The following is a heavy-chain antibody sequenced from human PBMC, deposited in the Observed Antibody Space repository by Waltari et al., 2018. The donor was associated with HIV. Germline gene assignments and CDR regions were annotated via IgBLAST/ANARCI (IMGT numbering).Heavy chain of an antibody. CDR2: VYTSGTT. CDR3: ARVSLAGWFDP. Sequence: QVQLQESGPGLVKPSQTLPLTCTVSGGSISSGIYSWSWIRQPAGKGLEWIGRVYTSGTTNYNPSLKSRVTISVDTSKNQISLKMRSVTAADTAVYYCARVSLAGWFDPWGQGTLVTVSS. V-gene: IGHV4-61*02. CDR1: GGSISSGIYS. J-gene: IGHJ5*02. D-gene: IGHD6-19*01.